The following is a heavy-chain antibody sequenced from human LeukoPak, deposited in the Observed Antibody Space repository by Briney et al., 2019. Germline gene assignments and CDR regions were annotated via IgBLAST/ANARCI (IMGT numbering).Heavy chain of an antibody. D-gene: IGHD3-22*01. Sequence: ASVKVSCKASGYTFTGYYIHWVRQAPGQGLEWMGRINPNNGGTNYAQKLQGRVTMTRDMSMSTAYMELSRLRSADTAVYYCAGEDNSSGYRPFDIWGQGTMVTVPS. CDR1: GYTFTGYY. J-gene: IGHJ3*02. CDR2: INPNNGGT. V-gene: IGHV1-2*06. CDR3: AGEDNSSGYRPFDI.